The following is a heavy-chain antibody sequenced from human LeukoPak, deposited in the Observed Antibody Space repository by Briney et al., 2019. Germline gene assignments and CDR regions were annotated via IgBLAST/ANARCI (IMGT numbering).Heavy chain of an antibody. J-gene: IGHJ3*02. CDR2: INPNKGGT. Sequence: ASVTVSYKASGYTFTGYYMHWVRQAPGQGFEWVGWINPNKGGTNYAQKFQGRVTMTRDTSISTAYMELNRLTSDDTAVFYCARDRGYFDSSGYRFDAFDIWGQGTMVTVSS. D-gene: IGHD3-22*01. CDR3: ARDRGYFDSSGYRFDAFDI. V-gene: IGHV1-2*02. CDR1: GYTFTGYY.